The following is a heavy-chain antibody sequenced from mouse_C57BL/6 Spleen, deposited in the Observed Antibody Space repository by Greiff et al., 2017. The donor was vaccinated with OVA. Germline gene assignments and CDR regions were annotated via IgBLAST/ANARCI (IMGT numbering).Heavy chain of an antibody. CDR3: ARGEDYGSSYAWFAV. CDR2: INPYNGGT. CDR1: GYTFTDYY. Sequence: EVQLQQSGPVLVKPGASVKMSCKASGYTFTDYYMNWVKQSHGKSLEWIGVINPYNGGTSYNQKFKGKATLTVDKSSSTAYMELNSLTSEDSAVFVCARGEDYGSSYAWFAVWGQGTPVTVSA. V-gene: IGHV1-19*01. J-gene: IGHJ3*01. D-gene: IGHD1-1*01.